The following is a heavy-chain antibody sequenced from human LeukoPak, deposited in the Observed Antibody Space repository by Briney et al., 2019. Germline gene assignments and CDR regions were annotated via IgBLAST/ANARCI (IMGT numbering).Heavy chain of an antibody. J-gene: IGHJ4*02. CDR2: IGGTGTFT. CDR3: AKSRTPLWFGESEGYYFDY. Sequence: GGSLRLSCAASGFTFSSYAMSWVRQAPGKGLEWVSSIGGTGTFTYYADSVKGRFTISRDNSKNTLYLQMNSLRAEDTAVYYCAKSRTPLWFGESEGYYFDYWGQGTLVTVSS. D-gene: IGHD3-10*01. V-gene: IGHV3-23*01. CDR1: GFTFSSYA.